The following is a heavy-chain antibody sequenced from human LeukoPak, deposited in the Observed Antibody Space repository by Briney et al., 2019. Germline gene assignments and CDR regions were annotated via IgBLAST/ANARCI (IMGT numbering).Heavy chain of an antibody. CDR1: GGSISSSSYY. CDR3: ARAAYSGSYHSDY. J-gene: IGHJ4*02. CDR2: IYYSGST. V-gene: IGHV4-61*05. D-gene: IGHD1-26*01. Sequence: SETLSLTCTVSGGSISSSSYYWGWIRQPPGKGLEWIGYIYYSGSTNYNPSLKSRVTISVDTSKNQFSLKLSSVTAADTAVYYCARAAYSGSYHSDYWGQGTLVTVSS.